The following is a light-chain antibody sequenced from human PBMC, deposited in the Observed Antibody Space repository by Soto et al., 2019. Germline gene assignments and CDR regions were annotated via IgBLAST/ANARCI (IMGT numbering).Light chain of an antibody. V-gene: IGKV3-20*01. CDR3: RQYGSSPRT. CDR1: QSVSSSY. Sequence: DIVLTQFPGTLSLSPGESATLSCRASQSVSSSYLAWYQQKPGQAPRLLIYGASTRATDVPDRFSGCGSGTAFSLTISRLEPEDFAVYYCRQYGSSPRTFGQGTRLDIK. CDR2: GAS. J-gene: IGKJ2*01.